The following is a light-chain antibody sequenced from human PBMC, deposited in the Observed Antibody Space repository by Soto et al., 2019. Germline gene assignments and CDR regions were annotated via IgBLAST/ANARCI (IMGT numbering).Light chain of an antibody. J-gene: IGLJ2*01. CDR2: DVS. V-gene: IGLV2-11*01. Sequence: QSVLTQPRSVSGSPGQSVTISCTGTSSDVGAYNYVSWFQQHPGKAPKLMMSDVSKRPSGVPDRFSGSKSGTTASLTISGLQAEDEADHYCCSYAGSYTLLFGGGTKLTVL. CDR3: CSYAGSYTLL. CDR1: SSDVGAYNY.